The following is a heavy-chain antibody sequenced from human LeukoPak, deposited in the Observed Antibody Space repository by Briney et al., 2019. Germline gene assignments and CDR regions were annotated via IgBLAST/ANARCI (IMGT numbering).Heavy chain of an antibody. CDR3: ARGLAARPFDY. Sequence: SETLSLTCAVYGGSFSGYYWSWIRQPPGKGLEWIGEINHSGSTNYNPSLKSRVTISVDTSKNQFSLKLSSVTAADTAVYYCARGLAARPFDYWGQGTLVTVSS. CDR1: GGSFSGYY. J-gene: IGHJ4*02. D-gene: IGHD6-6*01. CDR2: INHSGST. V-gene: IGHV4-34*01.